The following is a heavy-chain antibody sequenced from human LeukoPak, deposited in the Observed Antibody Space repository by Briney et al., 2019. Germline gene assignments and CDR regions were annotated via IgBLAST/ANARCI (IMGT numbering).Heavy chain of an antibody. CDR3: ARGVYSSGWYGFDY. CDR2: INWNGGST. CDR1: GFTFSSYG. V-gene: IGHV3-20*04. Sequence: GGSLRLSCAASGFTFSSYGTHWVRQAPGKGLEWVSGINWNGGSTGYADSVKGRFTISRDNAKNSLYLQMNSLRAEDTALYYCARGVYSSGWYGFDYWGQGTLVTVSS. D-gene: IGHD6-19*01. J-gene: IGHJ4*02.